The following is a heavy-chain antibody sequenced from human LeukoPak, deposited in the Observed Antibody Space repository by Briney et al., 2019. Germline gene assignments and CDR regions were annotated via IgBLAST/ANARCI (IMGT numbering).Heavy chain of an antibody. D-gene: IGHD6-13*01. V-gene: IGHV3-9*01. J-gene: IGHJ4*02. CDR3: AKDIEVAAAGPYYFDY. CDR2: ISWNSGSI. CDR1: GFTFDDYA. Sequence: PGGSLRLSCAASGFTFDDYAMHWVRQAPGKGLEWVSGISWNSGSIGYADSVKGRFTISRDNAKNSLYLQMSSLRAEDTALYYCAKDIEVAAAGPYYFDYWGQGTLVTVSS.